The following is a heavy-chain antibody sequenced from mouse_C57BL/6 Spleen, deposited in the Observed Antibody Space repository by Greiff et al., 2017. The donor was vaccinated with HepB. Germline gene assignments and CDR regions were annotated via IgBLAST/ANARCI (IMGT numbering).Heavy chain of an antibody. CDR2: IRNKANGYTT. D-gene: IGHD2-4*01. J-gene: IGHJ4*01. CDR3: VSYYDYDGRGNYYAMDY. CDR1: GFTFTDYY. Sequence: EVMLVESGGGLVQPGASLRLSCAASGFTFTDYYMSWVRQPPGKAPEWLALIRNKANGYTTEYTASVKGRFTISRDNSQHILYLQMNTLRAEDSATYYCVSYYDYDGRGNYYAMDYWGQGTSVTVSS. V-gene: IGHV7-4*01.